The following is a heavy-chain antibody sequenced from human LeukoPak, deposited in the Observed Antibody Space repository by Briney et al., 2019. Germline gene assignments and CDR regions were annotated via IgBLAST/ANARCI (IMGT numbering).Heavy chain of an antibody. V-gene: IGHV4-61*01. CDR3: ARGSRGYSYG. J-gene: IGHJ4*02. Sequence: SETLSLTCTVSGGSVSSGSYYWSWIRQPPGKGLEWIGYIYYSGSTNHNPSLKSRVTISVDTSKNQFSLKLSSVTAADTAVYYCARGSRGYSYGWGQGTLVTVSS. D-gene: IGHD5-18*01. CDR1: GGSVSSGSYY. CDR2: IYYSGST.